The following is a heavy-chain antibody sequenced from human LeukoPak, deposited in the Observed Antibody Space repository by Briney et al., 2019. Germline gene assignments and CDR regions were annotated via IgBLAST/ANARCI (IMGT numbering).Heavy chain of an antibody. CDR1: GFTFSSYA. J-gene: IGHJ4*02. V-gene: IGHV3-23*01. Sequence: GGSLRLSCAASGFTFSSYAMSWVRQAPGKGLEWVSAISGSGGSTYYADSVKGRFTISRDNSKNTLYLQMNSLRAEDAAVYCCAKQKSPHGYYFDYWGQGTLVTVSS. CDR2: ISGSGGST. CDR3: AKQKSPHGYYFDY.